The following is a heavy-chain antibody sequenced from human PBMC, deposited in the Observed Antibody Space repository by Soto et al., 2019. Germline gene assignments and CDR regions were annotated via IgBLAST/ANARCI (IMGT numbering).Heavy chain of an antibody. CDR1: GGSISSGDYY. CDR3: ARLSNPWGNSVMDY. Sequence: QVQLQESGPGLVKPSQTLSLTCTVSGGSISSGDYYWSWIRQHPGKGQEWIGYIYYSGSTYYNPSLKSRVTISVDTSKNQFSLKLSSVTAADTAVYYCARLSNPWGNSVMDYWGQGTLVTVSS. D-gene: IGHD3-16*01. CDR2: IYYSGST. J-gene: IGHJ4*02. V-gene: IGHV4-31*03.